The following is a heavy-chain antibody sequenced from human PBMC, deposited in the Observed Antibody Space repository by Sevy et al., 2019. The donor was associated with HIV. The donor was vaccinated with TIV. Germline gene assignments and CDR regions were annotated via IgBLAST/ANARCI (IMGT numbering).Heavy chain of an antibody. CDR1: GFTFGNYW. J-gene: IGHJ6*03. D-gene: IGHD3-10*01. CDR2: IKEDGSDK. CDR3: ARRNYQDSGTYYGYYYMDV. V-gene: IGHV3-7*01. Sequence: GGSLRLSCEVSGFTFGNYWMSWVRQAPGKGLEWVATIKEDGSDKYYADSVEGRFTISRDNAKNSLFLQMNNLGADDTAVYYCARRNYQDSGTYYGYYYMDVWGKGTTVTVSS.